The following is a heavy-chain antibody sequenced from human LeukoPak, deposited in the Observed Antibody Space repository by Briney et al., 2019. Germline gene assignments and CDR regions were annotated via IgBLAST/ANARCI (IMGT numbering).Heavy chain of an antibody. D-gene: IGHD5-24*01. CDR1: EFTFSSFT. J-gene: IGHJ4*02. V-gene: IGHV3-21*04. CDR3: ARGDGYNFFDY. CDR2: ISNSGSFI. Sequence: MTGGSLRLSCAASEFTFSSFTMNWVRQAPGEGLEWVSSISNSGSFIYYADSVKGRFTISRDNSENTLYLQMKSLRAEDTAVYYCARGDGYNFFDYWGQGTLVTVSS.